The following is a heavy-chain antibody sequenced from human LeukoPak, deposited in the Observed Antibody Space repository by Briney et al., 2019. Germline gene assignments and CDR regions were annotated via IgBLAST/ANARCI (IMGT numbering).Heavy chain of an antibody. Sequence: GGSLRLSCAVSGFTFDDYAMHWVRLVPGKGLEWVSGISWNSDTIGYGDSVKGRFTITRDNAKNSLYLQMNSLRPEDTALYYCATNGGGDSGYGNFDYWGQGTLVTVSS. CDR3: ATNGGGDSGYGNFDY. V-gene: IGHV3-9*01. CDR2: ISWNSDTI. J-gene: IGHJ4*02. CDR1: GFTFDDYA. D-gene: IGHD5-12*01.